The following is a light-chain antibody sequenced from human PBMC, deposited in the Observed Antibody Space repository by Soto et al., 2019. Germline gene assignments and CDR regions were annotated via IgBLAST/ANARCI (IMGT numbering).Light chain of an antibody. J-gene: IGLJ1*01. V-gene: IGLV1-47*01. CDR1: SSRSGSNY. CDR2: RND. Sequence: QSVLPQPPSASGTPGQRVTISCSTSSSRSGSNYVYWYQQLPGTAPKLLIYRNDQRPSGVPDRFSGSKSGTSASLAISGLRSEDEADYYCAKWADSLRVYVFGTGTKLTVL. CDR3: AKWADSLRVYV.